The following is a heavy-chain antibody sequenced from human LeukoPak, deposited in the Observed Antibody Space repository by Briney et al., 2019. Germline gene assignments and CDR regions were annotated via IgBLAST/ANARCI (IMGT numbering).Heavy chain of an antibody. CDR1: GFTFSSYG. CDR2: ISYDGSNK. Sequence: GGSLRLSCAASGFTFSSYGMHWVRQAPGKGLEWVAVISYDGSNKYYADSVKGRFTTSRDNSKNTLYLQMNSLRAEDTAVYYCAKGSIAAAVGGFDYWGQGTLVTVSS. CDR3: AKGSIAAAVGGFDY. D-gene: IGHD6-13*01. J-gene: IGHJ4*02. V-gene: IGHV3-30*18.